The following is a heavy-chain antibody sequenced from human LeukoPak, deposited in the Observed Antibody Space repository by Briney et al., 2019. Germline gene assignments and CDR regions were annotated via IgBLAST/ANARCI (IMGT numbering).Heavy chain of an antibody. CDR3: ARPSSLDGSGRYYFDH. CDR2: THSDGTT. Sequence: GGSLRLSCEVSGFTVSNNYMNWVRQAPGKGLEWVSVTHSDGTTHFADSVKGRVTISRDNSKNTVYLQMNRLRDEDTAVYYCARPSSLDGSGRYYFDHWGQGTLVTVSS. CDR1: GFTVSNNY. D-gene: IGHD3-10*01. J-gene: IGHJ4*02. V-gene: IGHV3-66*01.